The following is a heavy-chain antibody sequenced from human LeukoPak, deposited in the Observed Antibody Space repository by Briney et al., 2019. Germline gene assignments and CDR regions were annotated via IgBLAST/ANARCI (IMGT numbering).Heavy chain of an antibody. V-gene: IGHV3-21*01. Sequence: GGSLRLSCAASGFTFSSYWMSWVRQAPGKGLEWVSSISSSSSYIYYADSVKGRFTISRDNAKDSLYLQMNSLRAEDTAVYYCARGEHIPYGMDVWGQGTTVTVSS. D-gene: IGHD2-21*01. J-gene: IGHJ6*02. CDR1: GFTFSSYW. CDR2: ISSSSSYI. CDR3: ARGEHIPYGMDV.